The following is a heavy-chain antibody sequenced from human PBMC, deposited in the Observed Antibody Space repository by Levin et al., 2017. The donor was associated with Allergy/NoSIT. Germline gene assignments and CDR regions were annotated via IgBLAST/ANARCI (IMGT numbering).Heavy chain of an antibody. CDR3: ARGGGRLGYFDY. V-gene: IGHV4-34*01. Sequence: SETLSLTCAVYGGSFSGYYWSWIRQPPGKGLEWIGEINHSGSTNYNPSLKSRVTISVDTSKNQFSLKLSSVTAADTAVYYCARGGGRLGYFDYWGQGTLVTVSS. CDR2: INHSGST. J-gene: IGHJ4*02. CDR1: GGSFSGYY. D-gene: IGHD1-26*01.